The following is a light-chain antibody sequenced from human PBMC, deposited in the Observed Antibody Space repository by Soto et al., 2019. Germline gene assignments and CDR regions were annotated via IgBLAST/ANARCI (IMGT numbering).Light chain of an antibody. Sequence: EIVFTQSPGTLSLSPGERATLSCRASQSVSSSYLAWYQQQPGKAPRLLIYGASSRDAGIPDRFSGSGSGTEFTLTISSLQSEDFAVYYCQQYNNWPVTFGGGTKVDIK. V-gene: IGKV3-20*01. CDR2: GAS. CDR1: QSVSSSY. J-gene: IGKJ4*02. CDR3: QQYNNWPVT.